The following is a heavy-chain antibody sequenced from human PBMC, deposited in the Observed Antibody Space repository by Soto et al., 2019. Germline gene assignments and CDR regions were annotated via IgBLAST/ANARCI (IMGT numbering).Heavy chain of an antibody. Sequence: QVQLLQSGAELREPGSSVRVSCTPSGGTFVSSAFAWVRQAPGGKIEWMGGIIPILGSTKYAEKFLGRLTMRAHDSSRTAYLELSSLTFDDTAVYFCAKKNPHGDSNKAWLDPWGQGTLVTVST. J-gene: IGHJ5*02. CDR3: AKKNPHGDSNKAWLDP. CDR1: GGTFVSSA. V-gene: IGHV1-69*01. D-gene: IGHD2-8*01. CDR2: IIPILGST.